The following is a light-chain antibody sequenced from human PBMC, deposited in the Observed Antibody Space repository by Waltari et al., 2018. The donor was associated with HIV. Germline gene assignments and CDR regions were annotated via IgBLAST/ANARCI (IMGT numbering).Light chain of an antibody. V-gene: IGKV1-NL1*01. CDR1: QGISNS. J-gene: IGKJ1*01. Sequence: EIQMTQSPSSRSASVGDRVTITCRASQGISNSLAWYQQKPGKAPKLLFYGAYRLQSGVSSRFSASGAGTYYTLTINGLQSEDFATYYCQQYFRTPRTFGQGTKVDIE. CDR2: GAY. CDR3: QQYFRTPRT.